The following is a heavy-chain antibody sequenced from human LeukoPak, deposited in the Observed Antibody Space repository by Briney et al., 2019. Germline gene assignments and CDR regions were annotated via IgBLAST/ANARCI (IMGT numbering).Heavy chain of an antibody. Sequence: GGSLRLSCAASGFTFSSYAMHWVRQAPGKGLEWVAVISYDGSNKYYADSVKGRFTISRDNSKNTLYLQMNSLRAEDTAVYYCAKEDYFGELFPSGLADYWGQGTLVTVSS. V-gene: IGHV3-30*04. D-gene: IGHD3-10*01. CDR2: ISYDGSNK. CDR3: AKEDYFGELFPSGLADY. CDR1: GFTFSSYA. J-gene: IGHJ4*02.